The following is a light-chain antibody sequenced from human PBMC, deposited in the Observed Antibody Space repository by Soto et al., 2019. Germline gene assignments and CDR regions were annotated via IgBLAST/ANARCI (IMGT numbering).Light chain of an antibody. CDR3: QQYGSLPRT. Sequence: PGERATLSCRASQSINSNYLAWYRQKPGQAPRLLIYGASRRATDIPDRFSGSVSGTDFTLTISRLEPEDFAVYYCQQYGSLPRTFGQWTKVEIQ. CDR1: QSINSNY. CDR2: GAS. V-gene: IGKV3-20*01. J-gene: IGKJ1*01.